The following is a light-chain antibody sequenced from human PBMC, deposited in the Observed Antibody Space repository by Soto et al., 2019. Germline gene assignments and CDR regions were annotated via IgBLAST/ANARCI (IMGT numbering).Light chain of an antibody. CDR3: CSYTGISTHSYV. V-gene: IGLV2-14*01. CDR1: SSDIGAYDS. Sequence: QSVLTQPASVSGSPGQSITISCTGSSSDIGAYDSVSWYQQHPGKAPRLVIYEVSDRPSGVSNRFSGSKSGNTASLTISGLQAEDEADYYCCSYTGISTHSYVFGTGTKV. CDR2: EVS. J-gene: IGLJ1*01.